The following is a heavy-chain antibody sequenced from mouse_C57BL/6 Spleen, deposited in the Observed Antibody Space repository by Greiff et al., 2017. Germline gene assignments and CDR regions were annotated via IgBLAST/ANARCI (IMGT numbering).Heavy chain of an antibody. CDR2: IYPGDGDT. CDR3: ARDSSGLFDY. D-gene: IGHD3-2*02. Sequence: QVHVKQSGAELVKPGASVKISCKASGYAFSSYWMNWVKQRPGKGPEWIGQIYPGDGDTNYNGKFKGKATLTADKSSSTAYMQLSSLTSEDSAVYFCARDSSGLFDYWGQGTTLTVSS. V-gene: IGHV1-80*01. CDR1: GYAFSSYW. J-gene: IGHJ2*01.